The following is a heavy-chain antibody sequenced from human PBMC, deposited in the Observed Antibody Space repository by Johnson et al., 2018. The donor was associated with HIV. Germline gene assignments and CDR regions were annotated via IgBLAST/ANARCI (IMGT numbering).Heavy chain of an antibody. J-gene: IGHJ3*02. CDR2: ISYDGSNK. CDR3: ARDKGIAARPDAFDI. CDR1: GFTFSSYA. Sequence: QVQLVESGGGLVQPGRSLRLSCAASGFTFSSYAMHWVRQAPGKGLEWVAVISYDGSNKYYADSVKGRFTISRDNSKNTLYLQMNSLRAEDTAVYYCARDKGIAARPDAFDIWGQGPMVTVSS. V-gene: IGHV3-30*04. D-gene: IGHD6-6*01.